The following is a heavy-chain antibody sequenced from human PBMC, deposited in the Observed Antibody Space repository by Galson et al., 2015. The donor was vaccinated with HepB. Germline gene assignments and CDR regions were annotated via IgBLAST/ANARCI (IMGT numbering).Heavy chain of an antibody. CDR1: GGSISSSSFY. CDR3: AGGTVSHSANTFDI. D-gene: IGHD1-1*01. CDR2: IYYNGNT. J-gene: IGHJ3*02. V-gene: IGHV4-39*01. Sequence: ETLSLTCTASGGSISSSSFYWGWIRQPPGKGLEWIGNIYYNGNTYYNLSLKSRVTISVDTSKDQFSLKVRSVTAADTAVYYCAGGTVSHSANTFDIWGQGTMVTVS.